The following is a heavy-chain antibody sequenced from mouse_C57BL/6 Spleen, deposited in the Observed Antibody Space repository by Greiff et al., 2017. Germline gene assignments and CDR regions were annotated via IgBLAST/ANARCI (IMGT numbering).Heavy chain of an antibody. V-gene: IGHV5-17*01. CDR2: ISSGSSTI. D-gene: IGHD1-1*01. J-gene: IGHJ4*01. CDR1: GFTFRDYG. CDR3: ARNYYYGSSSYYYAMDY. Sequence: EVLLVESGGGLVKPGGSLKLSCAASGFTFRDYGMHWVRQAPEKGLEWVAYISSGSSTIYYADTVKGRFTISRDNAKNTLFLQMTSLRSEETAMYYCARNYYYGSSSYYYAMDYWGQGTSGTVSS.